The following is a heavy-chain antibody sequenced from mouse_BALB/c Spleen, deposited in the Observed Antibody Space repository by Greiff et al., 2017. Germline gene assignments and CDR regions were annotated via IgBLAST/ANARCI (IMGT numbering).Heavy chain of an antibody. V-gene: IGHV8-12*01. D-gene: IGHD1-1*01. CDR1: GFSLSTSGMG. Sequence: QVTLKESGPGILQPSQTLSLTCSFSGFSLSTSGMGVSWIRQPSGKGLEWLAHIYWDDDKRYNPSLKSRLTISKDTSSNQVFLKITSVDTADTATDYGARRVRGVYGSSFAYWGQGTLVTVSA. CDR2: IYWDDDK. CDR3: ARRVRGVYGSSFAY. J-gene: IGHJ3*01.